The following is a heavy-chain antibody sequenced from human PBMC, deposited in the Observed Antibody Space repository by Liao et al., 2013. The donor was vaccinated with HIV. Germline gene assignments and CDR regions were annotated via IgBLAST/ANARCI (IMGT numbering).Heavy chain of an antibody. V-gene: IGHV4-30-2*01. D-gene: IGHD1-26*01. J-gene: IGHJ1*01. Sequence: QLQLQESGSGLVKPSQTLSLTCAVSGGSISSGGFSWSWIRQPPGKGLEWIGYIYHSGRTYYNPSLKSRVTISVDKSKNQFSLKLSSVTAADTAVYYCASTPMIRVGATSEYFQHWGQGTLVTVSS. CDR2: IYHSGRT. CDR1: GGSISSGGFS. CDR3: ASTPMIRVGATSEYFQH.